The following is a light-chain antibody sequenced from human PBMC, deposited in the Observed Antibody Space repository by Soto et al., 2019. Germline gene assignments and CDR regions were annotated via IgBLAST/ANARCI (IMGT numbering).Light chain of an antibody. Sequence: DIQMTQSPTSLSASVGDRVTITCRASQDIRNFVAWYQQKPGKAPKLLIYAASTLQSGVPSRFSGSGSGTDFTLAINSLQPVDVATYSCQKYSSVPVFGPGTKVVIK. CDR2: AAS. J-gene: IGKJ3*01. CDR3: QKYSSVPV. CDR1: QDIRNF. V-gene: IGKV1-27*01.